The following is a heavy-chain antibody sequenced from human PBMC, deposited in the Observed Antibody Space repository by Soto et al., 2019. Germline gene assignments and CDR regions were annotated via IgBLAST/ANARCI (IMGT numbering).Heavy chain of an antibody. D-gene: IGHD4-17*01. CDR2: ITGRDGNT. V-gene: IGHV3-23*01. CDR1: GFTFSNYA. Sequence: EVQLLESGGGLVQPGGSLRLSCVASGFTFSNYAMSWVRQAPGKGLEWVSAITGRDGNTYYADSVKGRFTISRDNSDNMLFLQMNSLRDADTAVYHCAKGPVTVTTLWSWDHWGLGTLVTVSS. CDR3: AKGPVTVTTLWSWDH. J-gene: IGHJ4*02.